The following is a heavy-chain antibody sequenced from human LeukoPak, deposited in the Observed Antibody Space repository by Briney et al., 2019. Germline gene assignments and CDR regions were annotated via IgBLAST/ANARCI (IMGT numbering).Heavy chain of an antibody. CDR2: IKPDSGSS. J-gene: IGHJ4*02. V-gene: IGHV1-2*02. CDR1: GYTFTAYY. CDR3: ARARVPIAVAGLYYFDY. D-gene: IGHD6-19*01. Sequence: ASVKVSCKASGYTFTAYYIHWLRQAPGQGPVWMGWIKPDSGSSHYAQKFQGRVTMTRDTSSNSAYMDLTRLKSDDTAVYYCARARVPIAVAGLYYFDYWGQGALVTVSS.